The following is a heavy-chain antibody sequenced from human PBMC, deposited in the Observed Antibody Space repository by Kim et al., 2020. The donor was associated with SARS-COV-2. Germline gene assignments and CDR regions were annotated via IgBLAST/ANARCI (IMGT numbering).Heavy chain of an antibody. V-gene: IGHV4-59*01. Sequence: SETLSLTCTVSGGPIDNYYWSWIRQTPGKGLEWIGSMFSSGGPNYNPSLESRLTMSVETAKKQFFLIVDSVTAADTAVYYCAGQTRGRQWLAHFDHWGQGTLVTVSS. D-gene: IGHD6-19*01. J-gene: IGHJ4*02. CDR3: AGQTRGRQWLAHFDH. CDR1: GGPIDNYY. CDR2: MFSSGGP.